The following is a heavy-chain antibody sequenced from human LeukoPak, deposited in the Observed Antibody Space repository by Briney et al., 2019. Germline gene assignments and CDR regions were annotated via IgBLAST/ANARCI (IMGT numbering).Heavy chain of an antibody. CDR1: GFTFSDYW. D-gene: IGHD6-13*01. V-gene: IGHV3-7*05. CDR2: IKQDGSET. J-gene: IGHJ6*02. Sequence: GGSLRLSCTASGFTFSDYWMSWVRQTPEKGLEWVANIKQDGSETVYVDSLKGRFTISRDNAQSPLYLQMNSLRAEDTAVYYCARDPYSSSWSYGMDVWGQGTTVTVSS. CDR3: ARDPYSSSWSYGMDV.